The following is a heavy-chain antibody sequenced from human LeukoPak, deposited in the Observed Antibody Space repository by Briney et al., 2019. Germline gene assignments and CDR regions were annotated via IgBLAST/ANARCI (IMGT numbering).Heavy chain of an antibody. D-gene: IGHD6-25*01. CDR3: ATLTGRSGWYCHY. Sequence: PSETLSLTCTVSGGSVSSSTNFRGWIRQSPGMGLKWIGNIYYSGSTYYNPSLKSRVTISLDTSRNQFSLKLRSVTAADTAVYYCATLTGRSGWYCHYWGQGTLVTVSS. CDR2: IYYSGST. V-gene: IGHV4-39*01. CDR1: GGSVSSSTNF. J-gene: IGHJ4*02.